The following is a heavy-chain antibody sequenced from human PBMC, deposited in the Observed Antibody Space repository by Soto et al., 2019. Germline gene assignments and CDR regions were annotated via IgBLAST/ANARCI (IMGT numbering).Heavy chain of an antibody. V-gene: IGHV5-10-1*01. D-gene: IGHD6-13*01. Sequence: PGESLKISCKGSGYSFTSYWISWVRQMPGKGLEWMGRIDPSDSYTNYSPSFQGHVTISADKSISTAYLQWSSLKASDTAVYYCAKDHSSSWYRYYYYGMDVWGQGTTVTVSS. CDR1: GYSFTSYW. J-gene: IGHJ6*02. CDR3: AKDHSSSWYRYYYYGMDV. CDR2: IDPSDSYT.